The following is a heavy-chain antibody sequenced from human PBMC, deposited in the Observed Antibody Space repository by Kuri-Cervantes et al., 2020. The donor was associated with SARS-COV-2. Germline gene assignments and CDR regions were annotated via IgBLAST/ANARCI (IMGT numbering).Heavy chain of an antibody. CDR2: ISYDGSNK. CDR3: ARDTDNFDY. V-gene: IGHV3-30*04. J-gene: IGHJ4*02. Sequence: GESLKISCSASGFTFSSYAIHWVRQAPGKGLEWVAVISYDGSNKYHTESVKGRFTISRDNSKNTLYLQMNSLRAEDTAVYYCARDTDNFDYWGQGTLVTVSS. CDR1: GFTFSSYA.